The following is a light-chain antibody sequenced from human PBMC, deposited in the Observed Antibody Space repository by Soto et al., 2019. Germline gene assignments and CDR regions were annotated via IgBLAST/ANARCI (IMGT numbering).Light chain of an antibody. CDR2: GAS. V-gene: IGKV3-20*01. J-gene: IGKJ1*01. CDR3: QQYGGSPPT. Sequence: EIVLTQSPGTLSLSPGERATLSCRASQSVSSSYLAWYQQKPGQAPRLLIYGASSRATGIPDRFSGSGSGTDFTLTINRLEPEDFALYYCQQYGGSPPTFGQGTKVDIK. CDR1: QSVSSSY.